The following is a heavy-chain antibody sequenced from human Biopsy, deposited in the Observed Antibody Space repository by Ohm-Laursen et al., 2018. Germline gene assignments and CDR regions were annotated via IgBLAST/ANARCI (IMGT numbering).Heavy chain of an antibody. CDR3: ARGMRSSGWPYFDS. CDR2: IYDRGSTA. J-gene: IGHJ4*02. D-gene: IGHD6-19*01. Sequence: SGTLSLTWTVSGDSVSSGSFYWTWIRQPPGQGLEYIGYIYDRGSTANYNPSLESRVTMSVDMPKNQFSLKLSSVTAADTAIYYCARGMRSSGWPYFDSWGQGTLVTVSS. CDR1: GDSVSSGSFY. V-gene: IGHV4-61*01.